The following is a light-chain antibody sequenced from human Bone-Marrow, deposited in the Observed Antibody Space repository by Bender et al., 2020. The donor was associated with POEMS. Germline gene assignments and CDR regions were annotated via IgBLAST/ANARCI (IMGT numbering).Light chain of an antibody. CDR3: CSYAGSFLYA. CDR1: SSDIGSYNL. Sequence: QSALTQPASVSGSLGQSVTISCTGTSSDIGSYNLVSWYQLHPDKAPKLLIYEGSKRPSGFSSRFSGSKSGNTASLTIAGLQAEDEAEYYCCSYAGSFLYAFATGTQLSVL. J-gene: IGLJ1*01. CDR2: EGS. V-gene: IGLV2-23*01.